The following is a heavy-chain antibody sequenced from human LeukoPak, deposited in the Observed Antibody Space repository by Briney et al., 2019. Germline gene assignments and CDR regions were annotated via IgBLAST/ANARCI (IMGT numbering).Heavy chain of an antibody. D-gene: IGHD2-2*01. V-gene: IGHV1-24*01. J-gene: IGHJ6*04. CDR3: ATYSSSSCNYYFYCMDV. CDR2: FDPEDGET. CDR1: GYTLTELF. Sequence: ASVKVSCKLSGYTLTELFIHWVRQAPRKGRERMGGFDPEDGETIHEQKFQGIVTMPEDTSTDTAYMELRSLRSEDAAVYYCATYSSSSCNYYFYCMDVWGKGPTVSVSS.